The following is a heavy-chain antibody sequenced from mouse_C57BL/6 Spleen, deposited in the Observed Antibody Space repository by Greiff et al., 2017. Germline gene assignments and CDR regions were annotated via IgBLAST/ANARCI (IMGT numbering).Heavy chain of an antibody. V-gene: IGHV1-72*01. CDR1: GYTFTSYC. J-gene: IGHJ2*01. D-gene: IGHD2-3*01. Sequence: QVQLQQSGAELVQPGASVKMSCKASGYTFTSYCMHWVKQRPGRGLEWIGRIDPNSGGTKYNEKFKSKATLTVDKPSSSAYMQLSSLTSEDSAVYDCARGNFYDGYPGDYWGQGTTLTVSS. CDR2: IDPNSGGT. CDR3: ARGNFYDGYPGDY.